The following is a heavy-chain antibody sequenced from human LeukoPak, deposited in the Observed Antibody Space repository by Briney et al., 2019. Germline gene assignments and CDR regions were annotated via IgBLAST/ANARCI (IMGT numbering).Heavy chain of an antibody. CDR1: GGSISSGGYS. J-gene: IGHJ6*03. D-gene: IGHD3-10*01. Sequence: SETLSLTCAVSGGSISSGGYSWSWIRQPPGKGLEWIGYIYYSGSTYYNPSLKSRVTISVDTSKNQFSLKLSSVTAADTAVYYCARHRYYYRSGSYYGAPYYMDVWGKGTTVTISS. CDR3: ARHRYYYRSGSYYGAPYYMDV. CDR2: IYYSGST. V-gene: IGHV4-30-2*03.